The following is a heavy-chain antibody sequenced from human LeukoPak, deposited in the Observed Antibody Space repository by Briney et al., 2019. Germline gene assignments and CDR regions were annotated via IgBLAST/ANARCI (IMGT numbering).Heavy chain of an antibody. V-gene: IGHV3-30*18. Sequence: PGGSLRLSCAASGFTFSSYGMHWVRQAPGKGLEWVAVISYDGSNKYYADSVKGRFTISRDNSKNTLYLQMNSLRAEDTAVYYCAKSGLDFWSGYYTPGFDYWGQGTLVTVSS. CDR1: GFTFSSYG. D-gene: IGHD3-3*01. CDR3: AKSGLDFWSGYYTPGFDY. CDR2: ISYDGSNK. J-gene: IGHJ4*02.